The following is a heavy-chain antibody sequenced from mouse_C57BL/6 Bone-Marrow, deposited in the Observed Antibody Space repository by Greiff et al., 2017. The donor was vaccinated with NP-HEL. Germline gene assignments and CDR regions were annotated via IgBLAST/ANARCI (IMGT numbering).Heavy chain of an antibody. V-gene: IGHV1-81*01. Sequence: QVQLQQSGAELARPGASVKLSCKASGYTFTSYGISWVKQRTGQGLEWIGEIYPRSGNTYYNEKFKGKATLTADKSSSTAYMELRSLTSEDSAVYFCARVELYYYGSSYVAYYFDYWGQGTTLTVSS. J-gene: IGHJ2*01. CDR2: IYPRSGNT. D-gene: IGHD1-1*01. CDR3: ARVELYYYGSSYVAYYFDY. CDR1: GYTFTSYG.